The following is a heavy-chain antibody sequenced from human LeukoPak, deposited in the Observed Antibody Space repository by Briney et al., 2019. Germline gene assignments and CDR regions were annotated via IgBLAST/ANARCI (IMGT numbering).Heavy chain of an antibody. CDR3: ARVIPSYYDILTGYSPYYFDS. Sequence: SETLSLTCAVYGGSFSGYYWSWIRQPPGKGLEWIGEINHSGSTNYNPSLKSRVTISVDTSKNQFSLKLSSVTAADTAMYYCARVIPSYYDILTGYSPYYFDSWGQGTLVTVSS. CDR1: GGSFSGYY. J-gene: IGHJ4*02. CDR2: INHSGST. D-gene: IGHD3-9*01. V-gene: IGHV4-34*01.